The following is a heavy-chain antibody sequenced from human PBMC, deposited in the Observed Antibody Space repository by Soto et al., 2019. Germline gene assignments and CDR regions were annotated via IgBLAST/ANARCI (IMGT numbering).Heavy chain of an antibody. CDR1: GGSISSYY. D-gene: IGHD2-21*01. CDR2: IYYSGST. CDR3: ARHGGEEPNWFDP. Sequence: SETLSLTCTVSGGSISSYYWSWIRQPPGKGLEWIGYIYYSGSTNYNPSLKSRVTISVDTSKNQFSLKLSSVTAADTAVYYCARHGGEEPNWFDPWGQGTLVTVSS. J-gene: IGHJ5*02. V-gene: IGHV4-59*01.